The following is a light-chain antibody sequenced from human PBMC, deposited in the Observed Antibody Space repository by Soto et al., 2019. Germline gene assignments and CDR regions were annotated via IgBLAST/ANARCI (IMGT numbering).Light chain of an antibody. CDR3: QQYNSYSPT. CDR1: QTISSW. Sequence: DIQMTQSPSTLSASVGNRVTITCWASQTISSWLAWYQQKPGKAPEILIYDASTLESGVPSRFSGSGSGTEGTITISGLQNGDSATYYCQQYNSYSPTFGQGTKVDIK. V-gene: IGKV1-5*01. CDR2: DAS. J-gene: IGKJ1*01.